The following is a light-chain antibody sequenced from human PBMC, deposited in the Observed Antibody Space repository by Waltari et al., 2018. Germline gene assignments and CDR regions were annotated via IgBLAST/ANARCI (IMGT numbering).Light chain of an antibody. CDR3: CSYAGSNSWV. CDR2: EGS. J-gene: IGLJ3*02. V-gene: IGLV2-23*01. CDR1: GSDVGSYSL. Sequence: QSALTQPASVSGFPGQSIPISCSATGSDVGSYSLVSWYQKQPAKAPKLIIYEGSERPSGVSSRFSGAKSGDTASLTISGLQPEDEADYYCCSYAGSNSWVFGGGTKLTVL.